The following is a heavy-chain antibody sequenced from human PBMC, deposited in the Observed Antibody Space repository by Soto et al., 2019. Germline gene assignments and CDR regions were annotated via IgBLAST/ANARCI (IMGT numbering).Heavy chain of an antibody. CDR3: ARGVAEGYCSGGSCSSYYYYYYYMDV. CDR2: ISSSSSYI. D-gene: IGHD2-15*01. J-gene: IGHJ6*03. V-gene: IGHV3-21*01. CDR1: GFTFSSYS. Sequence: GRSLRLSCAASGFTFSSYSMNWVRQAPGKGLEWVSSISSSSSYIYYADSVKGRFTISRDNAKNSLYLQMNSLRAEDTAVYYCARGVAEGYCSGGSCSSYYYYYYYMDVWGKRTTVTVSS.